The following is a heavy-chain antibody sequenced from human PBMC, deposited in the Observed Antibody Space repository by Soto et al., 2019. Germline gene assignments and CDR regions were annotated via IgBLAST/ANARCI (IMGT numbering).Heavy chain of an antibody. CDR3: AKDLYSSGWYNSGAEYFQH. D-gene: IGHD6-19*01. V-gene: IGHV3-7*03. CDR2: IKQEGSEK. Sequence: GGYLRLPFSASGFTFSSYWRSWVRQDPGKRLKWVANIKQEGSEKYYVDSVKGRFTIYRDNAKNSLYLQMNSLRAEDTAVYYCAKDLYSSGWYNSGAEYFQHWGQGTLVTVSS. CDR1: GFTFSSYW. J-gene: IGHJ1*01.